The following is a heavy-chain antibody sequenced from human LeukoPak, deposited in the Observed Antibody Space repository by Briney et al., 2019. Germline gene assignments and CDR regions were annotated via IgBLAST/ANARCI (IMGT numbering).Heavy chain of an antibody. J-gene: IGHJ4*02. CDR2: IIPIFGTA. Sequence: ASVKVSCKASGGTFSSYAISWVRQAPGQGLEWMGGIIPIFGTANYAQKFQGRVTITADESTSTAYMELSSLRSEDTAVYYCASQKSLEWLLLDYWGQGTLVTVSS. V-gene: IGHV1-69*13. D-gene: IGHD3-3*01. CDR1: GGTFSSYA. CDR3: ASQKSLEWLLLDY.